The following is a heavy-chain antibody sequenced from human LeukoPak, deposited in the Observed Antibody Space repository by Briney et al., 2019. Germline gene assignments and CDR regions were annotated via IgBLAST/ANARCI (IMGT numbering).Heavy chain of an antibody. CDR1: GFTFSTYA. J-gene: IGHJ4*02. CDR3: AKVGSPLGPPFGY. CDR2: TSGSGDTT. Sequence: GGSLRLSCAASGFTFSTYAMSWVRQAPGKGLEWVSATSGSGDTTYYADSVKGRFTISRDNSKNTLYLQINSLRAGDTAVYYCAKVGSPLGPPFGYWGQGTLVTVSS. D-gene: IGHD3-3*02. V-gene: IGHV3-23*01.